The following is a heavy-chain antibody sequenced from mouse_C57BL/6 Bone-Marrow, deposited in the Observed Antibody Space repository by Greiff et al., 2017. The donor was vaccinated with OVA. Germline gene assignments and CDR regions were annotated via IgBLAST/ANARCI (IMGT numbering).Heavy chain of an antibody. D-gene: IGHD1-1*01. V-gene: IGHV1-78*01. J-gene: IGHJ4*01. CDR1: GYTFTDHT. CDR3: AREAFITTVVAPWAMDY. Sequence: QVQLQQSDAELVKPGASVKISCKVSGYTFTDHTIHWMKQRPEQGLEWIGYIYPRDGSTKYNEKFKGKATLTADKSSSTAYMQLNSLTSEDSAVYFCAREAFITTVVAPWAMDYWGQGTSVTVSS. CDR2: IYPRDGST.